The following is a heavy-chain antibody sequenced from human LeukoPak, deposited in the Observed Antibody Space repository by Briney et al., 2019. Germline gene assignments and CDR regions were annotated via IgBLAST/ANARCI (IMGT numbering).Heavy chain of an antibody. V-gene: IGHV1-18*01. Sequence: GASVKVSCKASGYTFTSNGISWVRQAPGQGLEWMGWISAYNGHTNYAQKLQGRVTMTTDTSTSTAYMELRSLRPADTAVYYCARAGWWELPRYAFDIWGQGTMVTVSS. J-gene: IGHJ3*02. CDR2: ISAYNGHT. CDR3: ARAGWWELPRYAFDI. D-gene: IGHD1-26*01. CDR1: GYTFTSNG.